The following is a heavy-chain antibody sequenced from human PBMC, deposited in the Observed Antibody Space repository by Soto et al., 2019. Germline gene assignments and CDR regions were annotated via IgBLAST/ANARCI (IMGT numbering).Heavy chain of an antibody. D-gene: IGHD3-9*01. J-gene: IGHJ4*02. CDR3: ASNADILTGYCLDY. Sequence: SETLSPTCTVSGGSISSYYWSWIRQPPGKGLEWIGYIYYSGSTNYNPSLKSRVTISVDTSKNQFSLKLSSVTAADTAVYYCASNADILTGYCLDYWGQGTLVTVSS. CDR2: IYYSGST. CDR1: GGSISSYY. V-gene: IGHV4-59*01.